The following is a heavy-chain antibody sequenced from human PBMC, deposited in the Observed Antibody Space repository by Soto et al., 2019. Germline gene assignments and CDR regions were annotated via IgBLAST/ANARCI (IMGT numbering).Heavy chain of an antibody. CDR3: ARDRPNYDSALPHWFDP. Sequence: QVQLVQSGAEVKKPGASVKVSCKASGYTFTSYGISWVREAPGQGLEWMGWISAYNGNTNYAQKLQGRVTMTTDTSTSTAYMELRSLRSDDTAVYYCARDRPNYDSALPHWFDPWGQGTLVTVSS. CDR1: GYTFTSYG. CDR2: ISAYNGNT. V-gene: IGHV1-18*01. D-gene: IGHD3-3*01. J-gene: IGHJ5*02.